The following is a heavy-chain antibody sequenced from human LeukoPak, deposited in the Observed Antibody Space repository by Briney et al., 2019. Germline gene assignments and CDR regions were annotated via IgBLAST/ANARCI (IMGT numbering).Heavy chain of an antibody. Sequence: ASVKVSCKASGYTFSTYAMHWVRQAPGQRLEWMGWISAYNGNTNYAQKLQGRITMTTDTSTSTAYMELRSLRSDDTAVYYCARDPVAVARTPTSWFDPWGQGTLVTVPS. J-gene: IGHJ5*02. D-gene: IGHD6-19*01. CDR2: ISAYNGNT. CDR3: ARDPVAVARTPTSWFDP. V-gene: IGHV1-18*01. CDR1: GYTFSTYA.